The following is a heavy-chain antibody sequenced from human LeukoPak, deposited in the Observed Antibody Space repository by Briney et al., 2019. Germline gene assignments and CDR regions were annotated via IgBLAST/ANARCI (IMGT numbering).Heavy chain of an antibody. CDR3: AKRGMTTIKEGFDY. V-gene: IGHV3-64*01. D-gene: IGHD5-12*01. CDR1: GFTFGSYG. Sequence: PGGSLRLSCAASGFTFGSYGMHWVRQAPGKGLEYVSAISSNGGGTYYANSVKGRFTISRDNSKNTVYLQMGSLRAEDMAVYYCAKRGMTTIKEGFDYWGQGVLVTVSS. J-gene: IGHJ4*02. CDR2: ISSNGGGT.